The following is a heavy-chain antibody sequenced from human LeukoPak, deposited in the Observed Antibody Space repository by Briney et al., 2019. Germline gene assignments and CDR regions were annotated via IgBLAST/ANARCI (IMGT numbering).Heavy chain of an antibody. J-gene: IGHJ5*02. V-gene: IGHV4-59*11. CDR1: GVSISSHY. CDR3: ARGEYYYDSSGYYRWFDP. CDR2: IYYSGST. D-gene: IGHD3-22*01. Sequence: SETLSLTCTVSGVSISSHYWSWIRQPPGKGLEWIGYIYYSGSTNYNPSLKSRVTISVDTSKNQFSLKLSSVTAADTAVYYCARGEYYYDSSGYYRWFDPWGQGTLVTVSS.